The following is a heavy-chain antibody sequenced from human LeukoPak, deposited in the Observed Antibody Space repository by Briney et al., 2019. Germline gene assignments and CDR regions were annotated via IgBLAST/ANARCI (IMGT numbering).Heavy chain of an antibody. Sequence: SETLSLTCTVSGGSVSGGSYYWSWIRQPPGKGLEWIGYIYYSGSTNYNPSLKSRVTISVDTSKNQFSLKLSSVTAADTAAYYCARDPGKYYDILTGYYYYYYYGMDVWGKGTTVTVSS. CDR2: IYYSGST. CDR1: GGSVSGGSYY. V-gene: IGHV4-61*01. CDR3: ARDPGKYYDILTGYYYYYYYGMDV. D-gene: IGHD3-9*01. J-gene: IGHJ6*04.